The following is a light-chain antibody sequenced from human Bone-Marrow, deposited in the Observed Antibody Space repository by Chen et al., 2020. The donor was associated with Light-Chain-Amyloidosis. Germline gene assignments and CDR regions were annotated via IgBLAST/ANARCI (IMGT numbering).Light chain of an antibody. J-gene: IGLJ2*01. CDR3: SSRDNSDALVI. CDR2: DRK. V-gene: IGLV3-19*01. Sequence: SSELTQDPAVSVALGQTVRITCQGDSLRRYYTSWYQQKPGQAPVLVIFDRKNRPAGIPDRFAGSRSGDTALLTITGGQAADEADYECSSRDNSDALVIFGGGTKLTVL. CDR1: SLRRYY.